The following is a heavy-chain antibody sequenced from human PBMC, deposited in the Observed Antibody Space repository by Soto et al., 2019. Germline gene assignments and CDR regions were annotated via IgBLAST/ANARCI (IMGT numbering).Heavy chain of an antibody. CDR3: ARTPRLGYCSGGSCYTNFYP. CDR2: IIPIFGTA. CDR1: GGTFSSYA. J-gene: IGHJ5*02. V-gene: IGHV1-69*13. Sequence: SVKVSCKASGGTFSSYAISWVRQAPGQGLEWMGGIIPIFGTANYAQKLQGRVTITADESTSTAYMELSSLRSEDTAVYYCARTPRLGYCSGGSCYTNFYPWCQGALVTVSS. D-gene: IGHD2-15*01.